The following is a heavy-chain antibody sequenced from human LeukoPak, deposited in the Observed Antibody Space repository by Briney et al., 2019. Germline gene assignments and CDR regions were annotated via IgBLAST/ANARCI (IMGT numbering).Heavy chain of an antibody. CDR1: GYSFTSFW. V-gene: IGHV5-51*01. Sequence: GESLKISCKGSGYSFTSFWIGWVRQMPGKGLEWIGIIYVADSDTRYSPSFRGQVTMSADKSRSTAYLEWSSLKASDTAIYYCGRYSTSLAFEYWGQGTLVTVSS. CDR2: IYVADSDT. CDR3: GRYSTSLAFEY. D-gene: IGHD2/OR15-2a*01. J-gene: IGHJ4*02.